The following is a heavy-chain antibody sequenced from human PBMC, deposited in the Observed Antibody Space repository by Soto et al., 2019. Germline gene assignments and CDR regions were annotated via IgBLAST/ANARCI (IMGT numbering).Heavy chain of an antibody. V-gene: IGHV1-46*01. J-gene: IGHJ4*02. CDR3: ARGTLGDDHGDHADYLDY. D-gene: IGHD4-17*01. CDR2: INPSGGST. CDR1: GYTFTSYY. Sequence: ASVKVSCKASGYTFTSYYMHWLRQAPGQGLEWMGIINPSGGSTSYAQKFQGRVTMTRDTSTSTVYMELSSLRSEDTAVYYCARGTLGDDHGDHADYLDYWGQGTLVTVPS.